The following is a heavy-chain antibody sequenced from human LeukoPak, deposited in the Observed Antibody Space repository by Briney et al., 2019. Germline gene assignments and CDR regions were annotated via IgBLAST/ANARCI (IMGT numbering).Heavy chain of an antibody. J-gene: IGHJ4*02. CDR2: ISSSGSTI. Sequence: GSLRLSCAASGFTFSSYEMNWVRQAPGKGLEWVSYISSSGSTIYYADSVKGRFTISRDNAKNSLYLQMNSLRAEDTAVYYCASHDYGDYAYYFDYWGQGTLVTVSS. D-gene: IGHD4-17*01. V-gene: IGHV3-48*03. CDR1: GFTFSSYE. CDR3: ASHDYGDYAYYFDY.